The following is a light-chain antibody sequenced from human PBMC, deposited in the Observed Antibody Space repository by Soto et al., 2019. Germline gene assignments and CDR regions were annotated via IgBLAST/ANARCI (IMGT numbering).Light chain of an antibody. CDR1: STNIGRNT. Sequence: QSVLTQTPSASGTPGQRVSISCSGSSTNIGRNTVIWYQQVPGTTPKVLIYSNSQRPSGVPDRFSGSKSGTSASLPISGLQSDDEADYYCSAWYDSLKGVVFGGGTKLTVL. V-gene: IGLV1-44*01. CDR2: SNS. J-gene: IGLJ2*01. CDR3: SAWYDSLKGVV.